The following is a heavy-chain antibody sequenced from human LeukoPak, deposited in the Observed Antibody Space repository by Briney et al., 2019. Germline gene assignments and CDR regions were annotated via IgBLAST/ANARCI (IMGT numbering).Heavy chain of an antibody. V-gene: IGHV3-21*01. CDR1: GFTFSSCS. Sequence: GGSLRLSCAASGFTFSSCSMNWVRQAPGKGLEWVSSISSSSSYIYYADSVKGRFTISRDNAKNSLYLQMNSLRAEDTAVYYCARDQPLPGGGVDYWGQGTLVTVSS. CDR3: ARDQPLPGGGVDY. D-gene: IGHD3-10*01. CDR2: ISSSSSYI. J-gene: IGHJ4*02.